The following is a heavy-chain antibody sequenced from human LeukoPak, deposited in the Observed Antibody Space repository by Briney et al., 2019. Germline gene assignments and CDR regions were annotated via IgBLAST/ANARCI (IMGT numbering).Heavy chain of an antibody. V-gene: IGHV3-23*01. Sequence: SGGSLRLSCAASGFAFSSYAMSWVRQAPGKGLEWVSAISGSGGSTYYADSVKGRFTISRDNSKNTLYLQMNSLRAEDTAVYYCAKDSSSWYRDYFDYWGQGTLVTVSS. CDR1: GFAFSSYA. CDR2: ISGSGGST. CDR3: AKDSSSWYRDYFDY. J-gene: IGHJ4*02. D-gene: IGHD6-13*01.